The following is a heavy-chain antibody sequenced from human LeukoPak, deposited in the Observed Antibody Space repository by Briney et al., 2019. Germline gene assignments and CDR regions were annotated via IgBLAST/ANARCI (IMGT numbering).Heavy chain of an antibody. V-gene: IGHV4-59*03. Sequence: SETLSLTCTVSGASMSSFHWTWIRQPSGKGLEWIGNIFNSGTTNYNPSLKSRVTISLDMSKKQFSLKLSSVTAADTAVYYCAKTYTAEVYFDYWGQGTLVTVSS. D-gene: IGHD5-18*01. CDR1: GASMSSFH. J-gene: IGHJ4*02. CDR3: AKTYTAEVYFDY. CDR2: IFNSGTT.